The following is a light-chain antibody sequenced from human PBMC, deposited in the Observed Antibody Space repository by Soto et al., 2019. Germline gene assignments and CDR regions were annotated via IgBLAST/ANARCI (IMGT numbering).Light chain of an antibody. J-gene: IGKJ5*01. V-gene: IGKV1-6*01. CDR2: AAS. CDR1: QGIRND. CDR3: QQLLSYPIT. Sequence: GDRVIITCRASQGIRNDLGWFQQKPGKAPKLLIYAASRLQSGVPSRFSGSGSGTDFTLTINSLQPEDFATYYCQQLLSYPITFGQGTRLEIK.